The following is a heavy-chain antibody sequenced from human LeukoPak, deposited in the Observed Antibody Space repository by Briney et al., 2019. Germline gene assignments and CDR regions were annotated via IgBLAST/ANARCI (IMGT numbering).Heavy chain of an antibody. CDR3: ARADSSSWYNY. CDR1: GGSFSGYY. D-gene: IGHD6-13*01. J-gene: IGHJ4*02. V-gene: IGHV4-34*01. CDR2: INHSGST. Sequence: SETLSLTCAVYGGSFSGYYWSWIRQPPGKGLEWIGEINHSGSTNYNPSLKSRVTIPVDTSKNQFSLKLSSVTTADTAVYYCARADSSSWYNYWGQGTLVTVSS.